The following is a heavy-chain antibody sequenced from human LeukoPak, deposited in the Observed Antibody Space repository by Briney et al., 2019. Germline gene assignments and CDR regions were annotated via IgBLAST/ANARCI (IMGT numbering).Heavy chain of an antibody. CDR1: GLTFSGHW. CDR3: LASSGY. CDR2: IKPDGSGT. D-gene: IGHD1-14*01. J-gene: IGHJ4*02. V-gene: IGHV3-7*05. Sequence: PGGSLRLSCAASGLTFSGHWMNWVRQAPGKGLEWVANIKPDGSGTNYVDSVKGRFTISRDNAKNSAYLQMNSLRAEDTALYYCLASSGYWGRGTLVSVSS.